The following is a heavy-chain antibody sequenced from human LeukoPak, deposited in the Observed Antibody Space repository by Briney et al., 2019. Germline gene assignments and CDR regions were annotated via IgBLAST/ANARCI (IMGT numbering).Heavy chain of an antibody. CDR3: ARPGYTSGWIRGDFGH. Sequence: XXPNSGGTSYARRFQGRVTMTRDTSISTAYMELSSLRSDDTAVYYCARPGYTSGWIRGDFGHWGLGTLVTVSS. J-gene: IGHJ4*02. D-gene: IGHD6-25*01. V-gene: IGHV1-2*02. CDR2: XXPNSGGT.